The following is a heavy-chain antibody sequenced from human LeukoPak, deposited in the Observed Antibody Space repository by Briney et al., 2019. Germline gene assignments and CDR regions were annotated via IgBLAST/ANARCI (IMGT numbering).Heavy chain of an antibody. J-gene: IGHJ5*02. D-gene: IGHD2-21*02. Sequence: GGSLRLSCAASGFTFSSYAMSWVRQAPGEGLEWVSAISGSGGSTYYADSVKGRFTISRDNSKNTLYLQMNSLRAEDTAVYYCAKDPRACGGDCRAYNWFDPWGQGTLVTVSS. V-gene: IGHV3-23*01. CDR2: ISGSGGST. CDR3: AKDPRACGGDCRAYNWFDP. CDR1: GFTFSSYA.